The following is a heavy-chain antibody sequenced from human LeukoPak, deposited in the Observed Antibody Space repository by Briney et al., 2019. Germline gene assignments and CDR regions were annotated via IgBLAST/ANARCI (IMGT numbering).Heavy chain of an antibody. Sequence: GGSLRLSCAASGFTFSSYVMHWVRQAPGKGLEWVAVISYAGSNKYYADSVKGRLTISRDNSKNTLYLQMNSLRAEDTALYYCARAFGDSFPILDYWGQGTLVTVSS. V-gene: IGHV3-33*01. CDR1: GFTFSSYV. J-gene: IGHJ4*02. D-gene: IGHD4-17*01. CDR2: ISYAGSNK. CDR3: ARAFGDSFPILDY.